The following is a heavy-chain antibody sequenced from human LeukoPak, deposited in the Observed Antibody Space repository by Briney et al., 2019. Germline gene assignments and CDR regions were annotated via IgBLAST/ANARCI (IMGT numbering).Heavy chain of an antibody. V-gene: IGHV1-2*02. CDR3: ARPNYYYGSGRYPGDWFDP. D-gene: IGHD3-10*01. CDR1: GYTFTGYY. J-gene: IGHJ5*02. CDR2: INPNSGGT. Sequence: ASVKVSCEASGYTFTGYYMHWVRQAPGQGLEWMGWINPNSGGTNYAQKFQGRITMTRDTSISTAYMELSRLRSDDTAVYYCARPNYYYGSGRYPGDWFDPWGQGTLVTVSS.